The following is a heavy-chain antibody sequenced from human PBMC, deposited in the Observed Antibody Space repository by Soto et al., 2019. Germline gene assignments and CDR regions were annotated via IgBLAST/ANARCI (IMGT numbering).Heavy chain of an antibody. CDR3: AKEWVYDTSGWSFDY. V-gene: IGHV3-30*18. D-gene: IGHD3-22*01. CDR2: ISDDGSNK. Sequence: QVQLVESGGGVVQPGRSLRLSCAASGFTFSSNGMHWVRQAPGKGLEWVAVISDDGSNKYYADSLKGRFTISRDNSKNTLYLQMNSLRVEDTAVYYCAKEWVYDTSGWSFDYWGQGTLVTVSS. CDR1: GFTFSSNG. J-gene: IGHJ4*02.